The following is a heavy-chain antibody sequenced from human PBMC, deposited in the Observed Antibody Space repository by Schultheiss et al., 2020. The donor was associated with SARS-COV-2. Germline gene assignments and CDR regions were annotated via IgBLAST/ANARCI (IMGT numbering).Heavy chain of an antibody. J-gene: IGHJ5*02. CDR2: IGGSGDTT. V-gene: IGHV3-23*01. Sequence: GGSLRLSCAASGFTFSNYAMNWVRQAPGKGLEWVSAIGGSGDTTYYADSVKGRFTISRDNSKNTLYLQMNSLRAEDTAIYYCAKGDDNWSRNLFDPWGQGTLVTVSS. D-gene: IGHD1-20*01. CDR1: GFTFSNYA. CDR3: AKGDDNWSRNLFDP.